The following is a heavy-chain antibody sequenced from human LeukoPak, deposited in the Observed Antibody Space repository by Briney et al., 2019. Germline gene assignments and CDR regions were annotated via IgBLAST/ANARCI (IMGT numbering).Heavy chain of an antibody. D-gene: IGHD3-22*01. CDR3: ARVQRIGGYYYDSSGYYDY. CDR1: GGTFSSYA. J-gene: IGHJ4*02. Sequence: SVKVSCKASGGTFSSYAISWVRQAPGQGLEWMGGIIPIFGTANYAQKFQGRVTITADKSTSTAYMELSSLRSEDTAVYYCARVQRIGGYYYDSSGYYDYWGQGTLVTVSS. CDR2: IIPIFGTA. V-gene: IGHV1-69*06.